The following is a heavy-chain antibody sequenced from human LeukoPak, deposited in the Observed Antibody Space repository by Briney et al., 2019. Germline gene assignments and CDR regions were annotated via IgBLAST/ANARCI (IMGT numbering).Heavy chain of an antibody. CDR1: RFTFSSYA. Sequence: GGSLRLSCAASRFTFSSYAMSWVRQAPGKGLEWVSAISGSGGSTYYADSVKGRFTISRDNSKNTLYLQMNSLRAEDTAVYYCAKSLYGYGSGSYDYWGQGTLVTVSS. CDR2: ISGSGGST. CDR3: AKSLYGYGSGSYDY. D-gene: IGHD3-10*01. V-gene: IGHV3-23*01. J-gene: IGHJ4*02.